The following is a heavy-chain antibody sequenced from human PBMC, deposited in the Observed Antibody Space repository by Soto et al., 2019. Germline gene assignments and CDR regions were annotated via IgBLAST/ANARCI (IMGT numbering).Heavy chain of an antibody. CDR3: AIALARGSGYYYWFDP. J-gene: IGHJ5*02. V-gene: IGHV1-18*01. Sequence: QVQLVQSGAEVKEPGASVKVSCKASGYTFSTYDINWLRQAPGQGLEWMGWISTKNGNTKYEQKFQGRVTMTTDTSTSTAYMELRSLTSDDTAVYYCAIALARGSGYYYWFDPWGQGTLVTVSS. CDR2: ISTKNGNT. CDR1: GYTFSTYD. D-gene: IGHD3-22*01.